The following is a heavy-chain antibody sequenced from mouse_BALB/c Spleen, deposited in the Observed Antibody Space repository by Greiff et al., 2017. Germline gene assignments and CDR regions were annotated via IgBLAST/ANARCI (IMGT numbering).Heavy chain of an antibody. CDR1: GFTFSSYA. V-gene: IGHV5-6-5*01. Sequence: DVMLVESGGGLVKPGGSLKLSCAASGFTFSSYAMSWVRQTPEKRLEWVASISSGGSTYYPDSVKGRFTISRDNARNILYLQMSSLRSEDTAMYYCARDGYYGFAYWGQGTLVTVSA. CDR3: ARDGYYGFAY. CDR2: ISSGGST. J-gene: IGHJ3*01. D-gene: IGHD2-3*01.